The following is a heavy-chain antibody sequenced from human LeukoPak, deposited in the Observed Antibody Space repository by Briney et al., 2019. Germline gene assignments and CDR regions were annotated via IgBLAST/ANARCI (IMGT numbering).Heavy chain of an antibody. J-gene: IGHJ5*02. V-gene: IGHV4-30-2*01. CDR3: AGGVVVPAAIGGWFDP. Sequence: SETLSLTCTVSGGSISSGGYYWSWIRQPPGKGLEWIGYIYHSGSTYYNPSLKSRVTISVDRSKNQFSLKLSSVTAADTAVYYCAGGVVVPAAIGGWFDPWGQGTLVTVSS. CDR2: IYHSGST. D-gene: IGHD2-2*01. CDR1: GGSISSGGYY.